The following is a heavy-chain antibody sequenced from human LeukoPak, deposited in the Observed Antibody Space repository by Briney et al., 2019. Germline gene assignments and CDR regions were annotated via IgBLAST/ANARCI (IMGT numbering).Heavy chain of an antibody. J-gene: IGHJ4*02. CDR1: GYTFSDYT. Sequence: GGSLRLSCGASGYTFSDYTMNWVRQAPGKGPEWISYISSGGGVMHYADSVKGRFTISRDNVENSLYLQMNSLRVEDTAVYYCTRDLEYWGQGVLVTVSS. CDR3: TRDLEY. V-gene: IGHV3-48*01. CDR2: ISSGGGVM.